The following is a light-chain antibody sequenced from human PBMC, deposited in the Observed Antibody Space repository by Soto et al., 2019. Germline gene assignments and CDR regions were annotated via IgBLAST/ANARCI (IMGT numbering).Light chain of an antibody. J-gene: IGKJ3*01. V-gene: IGKV3-20*01. CDR2: GAS. CDR1: QSVDSSY. CDR3: QQYGRNLI. Sequence: EIVLTQSPGTLSLSPGEGATLSCRASQSVDSSYLAWYQQKPGQAPRLLIYGASSRATGIPDRFTGRGSGTDFTLNISRLEPEDFAVYYCQQYGRNLIFGPGTKVDIK.